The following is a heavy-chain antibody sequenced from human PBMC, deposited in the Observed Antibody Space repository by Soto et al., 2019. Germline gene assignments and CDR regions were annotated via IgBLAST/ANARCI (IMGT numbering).Heavy chain of an antibody. D-gene: IGHD4-17*01. J-gene: IGHJ6*02. V-gene: IGHV4-31*03. CDR1: GGSVNNANYF. CDR3: ARDADYGGSRGGMDV. Sequence: QVRLEESGPGLVKPSETLSLICSVSGGSVNNANYFWNWIRHHPENGLEWIGYIYYSGSTRYNPSFKTRATLSIDTSKKHFSLKLNSVTVADTAVYFCARDADYGGSRGGMDVWGRGTTVTVSS. CDR2: IYYSGST.